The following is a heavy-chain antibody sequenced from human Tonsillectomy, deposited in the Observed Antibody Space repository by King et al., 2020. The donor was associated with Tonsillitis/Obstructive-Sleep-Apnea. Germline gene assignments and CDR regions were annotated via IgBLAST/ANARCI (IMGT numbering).Heavy chain of an antibody. J-gene: IGHJ2*01. CDR2: VWYDGSNK. D-gene: IGHD4-17*01. CDR3: ASDGGYGDYGTWYFVL. Sequence: VQLVESGGGVVQPGRSLRLSCTASGFTFSSYGMHWVRRAPGKGLEWVAIVWYDGSNKYYADSVKGRFIVSRDNSRNTLYLQMNSLRAEDTAVYYCASDGGYGDYGTWYFVLWGRGSLVTVSA. CDR1: GFTFSSYG. V-gene: IGHV3-33*01.